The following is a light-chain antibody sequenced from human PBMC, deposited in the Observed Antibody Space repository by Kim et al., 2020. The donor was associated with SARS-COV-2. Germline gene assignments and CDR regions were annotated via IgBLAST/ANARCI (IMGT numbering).Light chain of an antibody. CDR3: KQYNNWPT. CDR1: QSVSRN. CDR2: GAS. J-gene: IGKJ2*01. Sequence: SPGQRAALPCTASQSVSRNLAWYQQNPGPAPTLLIYGASTRATAIPDRFSGSGFGTEFTLTISSLQSEDFAVYYCKQYNNWPTFGEGTKLEIK. V-gene: IGKV3-15*01.